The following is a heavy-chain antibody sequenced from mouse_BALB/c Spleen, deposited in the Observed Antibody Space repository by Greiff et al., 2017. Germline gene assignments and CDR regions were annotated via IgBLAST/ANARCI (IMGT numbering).Heavy chain of an antibody. V-gene: IGHV5-17*02. J-gene: IGHJ2*01. CDR1: GFTFSSFG. D-gene: IGHD4-1*01. CDR3: ARGLLAGSFDY. CDR2: ISSGSSTI. Sequence: EVHLVESGGGLVQPGGSRKLSCAASGFTFSSFGMHWVRQAPEKGLEWVAYISSGSSTIYYADTVKGRFTISRDNPKNTLFLQMTSLRSEDTAMYYCARGLLAGSFDYWGQGTTLTVSS.